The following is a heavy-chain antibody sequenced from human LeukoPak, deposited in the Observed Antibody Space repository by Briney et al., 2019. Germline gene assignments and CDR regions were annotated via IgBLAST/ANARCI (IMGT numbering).Heavy chain of an antibody. J-gene: IGHJ5*02. D-gene: IGHD3-10*01. CDR1: GYTFTSYA. CDR2: INAGNGNT. Sequence: GASVKVSCKASGYTFTSYAMHWVRQAPGQRLEWMGWINAGNGNTKYSQKFQGRVTITRDTSASTAYMELSSLRSEDTAVYYCARSLRSSGSPGDNWFDPWGQGTLVTVSS. CDR3: ARSLRSSGSPGDNWFDP. V-gene: IGHV1-3*01.